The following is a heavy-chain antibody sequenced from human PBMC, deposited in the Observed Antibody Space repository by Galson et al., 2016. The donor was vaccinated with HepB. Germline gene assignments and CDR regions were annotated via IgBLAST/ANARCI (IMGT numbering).Heavy chain of an antibody. CDR3: ARVPKWYFDL. J-gene: IGHJ2*01. CDR2: IYSGGST. Sequence: SETLSLTCDVSGVSVNTTLYYWGWIRQPQGKGLEWIGTIYSGGSTYYNPSLRSRATLSLDTSNNQFSLRLRSMTAADTAVYFCARVPKWYFDLWGRGTLVTVSS. V-gene: IGHV4-39*07. CDR1: GVSVNTTLYY.